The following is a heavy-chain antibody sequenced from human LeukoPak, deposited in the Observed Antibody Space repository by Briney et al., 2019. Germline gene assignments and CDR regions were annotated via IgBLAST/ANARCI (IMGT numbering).Heavy chain of an antibody. V-gene: IGHV4-59*01. J-gene: IGHJ4*02. Sequence: PSETLSLTCTVSGGSISSYYWSWIRQPPGKGLEWIGYIYYSGSSNYNPSPKSRVTISVDTSKNQFSLKLSSVTAGDTAVYYCARYSLYDYVWGSHRQTFAFDYWGQGTLVTVSS. CDR3: ARYSLYDYVWGSHRQTFAFDY. D-gene: IGHD3-16*02. CDR2: IYYSGSS. CDR1: GGSISSYY.